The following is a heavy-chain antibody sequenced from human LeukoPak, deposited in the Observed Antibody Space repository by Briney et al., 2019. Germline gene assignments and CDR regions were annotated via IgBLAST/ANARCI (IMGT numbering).Heavy chain of an antibody. CDR1: SRSLCPIY. V-gene: IGHV4-59*01. J-gene: IGHJ4*02. D-gene: IGHD3-16*01. Sequence: SETLSPTRTLSSRSLCPIYWRWVRHPPEGGRGWIGYIYYSVSTTYNPPLRSRVTISVDTSKTQFSLKLTSVAPADTAVYYCAGGGAAHGGFFVYWGEGTLVTLS. CDR3: AGGGAAHGGFFVY. CDR2: IYYSVST.